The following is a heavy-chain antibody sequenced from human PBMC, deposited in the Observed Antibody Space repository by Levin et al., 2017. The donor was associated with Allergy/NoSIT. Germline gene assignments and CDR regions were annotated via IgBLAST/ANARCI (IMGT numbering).Heavy chain of an antibody. V-gene: IGHV3-74*01. CDR2: INSDGSDM. CDR3: ATDRWYCIDH. CDR1: GLTFRDSW. D-gene: IGHD2-15*01. J-gene: IGHJ4*02. Sequence: GGSLRLSCAASGLTFRDSWMHGVRQVPGKGLLWVSRINSDGSDMIYADSVKGRFTISRDNAKNTLYLQMNNLRVEDTAVYLCATDRWYCIDHWGQGTLVTVSS.